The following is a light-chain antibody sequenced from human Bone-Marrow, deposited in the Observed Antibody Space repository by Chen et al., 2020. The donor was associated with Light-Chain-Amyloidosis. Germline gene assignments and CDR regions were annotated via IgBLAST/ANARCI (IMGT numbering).Light chain of an antibody. V-gene: IGLV6-57*01. CDR1: SGSIATNY. J-gene: IGLJ3*02. CDR3: QSYQGSSQGV. Sequence: NFMLTQPHPVSESPGKTVIISCTRSSGSIATNYVQWYQQRPGSSPTTVFYDDDQSPSGVPDRFSGSIDRSSNSASLTISGLKTEDEADYYCQSYQGSSQGVFGGGTKLTVL. CDR2: DDD.